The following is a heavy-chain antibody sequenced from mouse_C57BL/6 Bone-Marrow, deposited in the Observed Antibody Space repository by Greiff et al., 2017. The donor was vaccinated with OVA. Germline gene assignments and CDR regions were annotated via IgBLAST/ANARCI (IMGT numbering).Heavy chain of an antibody. D-gene: IGHD2-2*01. Sequence: QVQLQQPGAELVKPGASVKLSCKASGYTFTSYWMHWVKQRPGQGLEWIGMIHPNSGSTNYNEKFKSKATLTVDKSSSTAYMQLSSLTSEDSAVDYCARPTRSSMVTGGFAYWGQGTLVTVSA. CDR2: IHPNSGST. V-gene: IGHV1-64*01. CDR3: ARPTRSSMVTGGFAY. J-gene: IGHJ3*01. CDR1: GYTFTSYW.